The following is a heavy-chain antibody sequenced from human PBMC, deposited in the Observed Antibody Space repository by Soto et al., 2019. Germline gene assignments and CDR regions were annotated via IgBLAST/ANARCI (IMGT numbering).Heavy chain of an antibody. CDR1: GFTFSSHW. CDR3: GTGYNSHWHYTRAS. J-gene: IGHJ5*02. V-gene: IGHV3-74*03. CDR2: IKSDGSSI. Sequence: EVQLVESGGGLVQPGESLRLSCAASGFTFSSHWMHWVRQAPGKGLVWVSRIKSDGSSITYADSVRGRFTISRDNAKNTLFLQMNSLRPDDTAVYYCGTGYNSHWHYTRASWGQGTLVTVSP. D-gene: IGHD1-7*01.